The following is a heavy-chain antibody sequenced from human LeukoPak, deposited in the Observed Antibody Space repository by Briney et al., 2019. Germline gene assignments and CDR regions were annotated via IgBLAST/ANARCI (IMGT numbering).Heavy chain of an antibody. CDR2: IRSKAYGGTT. D-gene: IGHD4-11*01. CDR3: TRGPDYSYNWFDP. V-gene: IGHV3-49*04. J-gene: IGHJ5*02. Sequence: GGSLRLSCTASGFTFGDYAMSWVRQAPGKGLEWVGFIRSKAYGGTTEYAASVKGRFTNSRDDSKSIAYLQMNSLKTEDTAVYYCTRGPDYSYNWFDPWGQGTLVTVSS. CDR1: GFTFGDYA.